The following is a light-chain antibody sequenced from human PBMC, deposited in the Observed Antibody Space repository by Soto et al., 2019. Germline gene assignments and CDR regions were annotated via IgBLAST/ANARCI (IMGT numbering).Light chain of an antibody. J-gene: IGKJ4*01. CDR2: GAS. CDR3: QQSSNWALT. CDR1: HSVSSR. Sequence: EIVMTQSPATLSVSPGERATLSCRASHSVSSRLAWYQQKPGQAPRLLIYGASTRATGLPARFSGSGSGTEFTLPLSRLESEEFAVYYCQQSSNWALTFGGGTKVEIK. V-gene: IGKV3-15*01.